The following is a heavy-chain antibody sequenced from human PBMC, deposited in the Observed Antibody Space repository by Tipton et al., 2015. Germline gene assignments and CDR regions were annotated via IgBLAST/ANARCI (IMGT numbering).Heavy chain of an antibody. CDR1: GGPIKTYH. V-gene: IGHV4-59*12. D-gene: IGHD3-22*01. CDR3: AREVWYNDSTGYDY. J-gene: IGHJ4*02. Sequence: TLSLTCTVSGGPIKTYHWSWIRQAPGKGLELIGYIYYTGDTKYNPSLKSRVTISVDTSKNQFSLNLSSVTAADTAVYYCAREVWYNDSTGYDYWGQGTLVTVSS. CDR2: IYYTGDT.